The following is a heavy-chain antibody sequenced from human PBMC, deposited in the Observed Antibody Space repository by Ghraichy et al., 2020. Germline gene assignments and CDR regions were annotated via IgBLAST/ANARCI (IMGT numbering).Heavy chain of an antibody. CDR2: IYYSGST. CDR3: ARVDPLVGSSTYHWFDP. Sequence: SETLSLTCTVSGGSISSYYWSWIRQPPGKGLEWIGYIYYSGSTNYNPSLKSRVTISGDTSKNQFSLKLSSVTAADTAVYYCARVDPLVGSSTYHWFDPWGQGTLVTVSS. D-gene: IGHD2-2*01. CDR1: GGSISSYY. J-gene: IGHJ5*02. V-gene: IGHV4-59*01.